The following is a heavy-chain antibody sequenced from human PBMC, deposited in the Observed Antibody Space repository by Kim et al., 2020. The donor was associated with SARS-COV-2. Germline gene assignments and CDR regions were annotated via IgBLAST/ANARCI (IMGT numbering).Heavy chain of an antibody. J-gene: IGHJ5*02. V-gene: IGHV4-34*01. Sequence: SETLSLTCAVYGGSFSGYYWSWIRQPPGKGLEWIGEINHSGSTNYNPSLKSRVTISVDTSKNQFSLKLSSVTAADTAVYYCARAEHRNGKSGWFDPWGQGTLVTVSS. CDR1: GGSFSGYY. CDR3: ARAEHRNGKSGWFDP. CDR2: INHSGST. D-gene: IGHD1-1*01.